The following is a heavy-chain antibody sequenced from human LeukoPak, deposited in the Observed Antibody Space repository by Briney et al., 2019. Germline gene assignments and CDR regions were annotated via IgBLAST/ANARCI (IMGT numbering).Heavy chain of an antibody. J-gene: IGHJ3*02. V-gene: IGHV3-48*03. D-gene: IGHD6-13*01. Sequence: PGGSLRLSCAASGFTFSSYEMNWVRQASVKGLEEVSYNSISGSTIYYADSVKGRFTISRDNAKNSLYLQMNSLRVEDTAVYYCARDTAEARDDAFDIWGQGTMVTVSS. CDR1: GFTFSSYE. CDR2: NSISGSTI. CDR3: ARDTAEARDDAFDI.